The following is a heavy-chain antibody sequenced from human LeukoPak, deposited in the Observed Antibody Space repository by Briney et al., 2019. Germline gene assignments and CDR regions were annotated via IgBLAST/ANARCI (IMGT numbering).Heavy chain of an antibody. J-gene: IGHJ6*03. CDR2: ISSSSSYI. CDR1: GFTFSSYS. Sequence: GGSLRLSCAASGFTFSSYSMNWVRQAPGKGLEWVSSISSSSSYIYYADSVKGRFTISRDNAKNSLYLQMNSLRAEDTAVYYCARARGGYYYYMDVWGKGTTLTVSS. V-gene: IGHV3-21*01. CDR3: ARARGGYYYYMDV. D-gene: IGHD2-15*01.